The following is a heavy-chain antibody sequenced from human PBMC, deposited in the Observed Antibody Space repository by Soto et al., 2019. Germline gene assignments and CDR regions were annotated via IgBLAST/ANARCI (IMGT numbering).Heavy chain of an antibody. V-gene: IGHV3-30*18. J-gene: IGHJ6*02. CDR3: AKGLGIYYGMDV. D-gene: IGHD7-27*01. CDR2: ISYDGSNK. Sequence: GGSLRLSCAASGFTFSSYGMHWVRQAPGKGLEWVAVISYDGSNKYYADSVKGRFTISRDNSKNTLYLQMNSLRAEDTAVYYCAKGLGIYYGMDVWGQGTTVTVSS. CDR1: GFTFSSYG.